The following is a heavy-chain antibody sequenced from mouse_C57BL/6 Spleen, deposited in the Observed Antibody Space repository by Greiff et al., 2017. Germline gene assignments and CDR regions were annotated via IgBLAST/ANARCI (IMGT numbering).Heavy chain of an antibody. Sequence: VKLVESGAELVKPGASVKISCKASGYAFSSYWMNWVKQRPGKGLEWIGQIYPGDGDTNYNGKFKGKATLTADKSSSTAYMQLSSLTSEDSAVYFCARWGDYDENYAMDYWGQGTSVTVSS. J-gene: IGHJ4*01. CDR2: IYPGDGDT. CDR1: GYAFSSYW. D-gene: IGHD2-4*01. V-gene: IGHV1-80*01. CDR3: ARWGDYDENYAMDY.